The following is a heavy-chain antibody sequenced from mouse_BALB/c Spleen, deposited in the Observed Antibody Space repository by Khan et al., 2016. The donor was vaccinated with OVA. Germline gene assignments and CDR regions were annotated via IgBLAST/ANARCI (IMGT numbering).Heavy chain of an antibody. CDR1: GYTFTNYV. CDR3: AREASCWDFSFPY. CDR2: INPYNAGT. Sequence: VQLQQPGPELVEPGASVKMSCKASGYTFTNYVMHWVKQKPGQGLEWIGYINPYNAGTRYNEKFKGKATLTSDISSTTAYMQLSSLTSEDSAVXYCAREASCWDFSFPYWGQGTLVTVST. J-gene: IGHJ3*01. V-gene: IGHV1S136*01. D-gene: IGHD4-1*01.